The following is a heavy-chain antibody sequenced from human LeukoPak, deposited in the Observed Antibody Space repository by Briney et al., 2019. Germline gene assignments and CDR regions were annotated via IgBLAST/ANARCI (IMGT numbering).Heavy chain of an antibody. V-gene: IGHV1-2*02. CDR2: INPNSGGT. J-gene: IGHJ4*02. CDR1: GYTFTGYY. Sequence: ASVRVSCKASGYTFTGYYMHWVRQAPGQGLEWMGWINPNSGGTNYAQTFQGRVTMTRDTSISTAYMELSRLRSDDTAVYYCARPYYYDSSGYYPFDYWGQGTLVTVSS. CDR3: ARPYYYDSSGYYPFDY. D-gene: IGHD3-22*01.